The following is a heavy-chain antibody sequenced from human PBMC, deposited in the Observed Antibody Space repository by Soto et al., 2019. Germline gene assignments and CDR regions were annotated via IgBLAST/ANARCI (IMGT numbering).Heavy chain of an antibody. Sequence: QVQLVQSGAEGKKPGSSVKVSCKASGGTFSSYAISWVRQAPGQGLEWMGGIIPIFGTANYAQKFQGRVTITADESTSTAYMELSSLRSEDTAVYYCATITMVRGVIPLYYGMDVWGQGTTVTVSS. CDR2: IIPIFGTA. V-gene: IGHV1-69*01. J-gene: IGHJ6*02. D-gene: IGHD3-10*01. CDR1: GGTFSSYA. CDR3: ATITMVRGVIPLYYGMDV.